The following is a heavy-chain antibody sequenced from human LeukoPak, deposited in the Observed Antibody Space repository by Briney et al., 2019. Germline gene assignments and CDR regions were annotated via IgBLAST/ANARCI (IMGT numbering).Heavy chain of an antibody. CDR2: ISSSGSTI. CDR1: GFTFSSYE. CDR3: ARDLGQYYDTSDNWFDP. Sequence: GGSLRLSCAASGFTFSSYEVNWVRQAPGKGLEWVSYISSSGSTIYYADSVKGRFTISRDNAKNTLNLQMNSLRAEDTAVYYCARDLGQYYDTSDNWFDPWGQGTLVTVSS. V-gene: IGHV3-48*03. D-gene: IGHD3-22*01. J-gene: IGHJ5*02.